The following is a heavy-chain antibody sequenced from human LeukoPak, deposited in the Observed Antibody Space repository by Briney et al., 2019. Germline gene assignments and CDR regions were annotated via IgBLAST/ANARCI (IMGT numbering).Heavy chain of an antibody. CDR3: AKVRDSSGWGTLFGY. Sequence: PGGSLRLSCAASGFTFSNYAMSWVRQAPGKGLEWVSAISGSGGSTFYPGSVKGRFTISRDNSKNTLYLEMNSLRAEDTAVYYCAKVRDSSGWGTLFGYWGQGTLVTVSS. CDR2: ISGSGGST. D-gene: IGHD6-19*01. J-gene: IGHJ4*02. CDR1: GFTFSNYA. V-gene: IGHV3-23*01.